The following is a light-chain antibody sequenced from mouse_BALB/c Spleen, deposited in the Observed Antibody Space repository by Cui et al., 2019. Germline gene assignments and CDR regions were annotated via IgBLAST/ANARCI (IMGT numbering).Light chain of an antibody. CDR1: QSLVHSNGNTY. J-gene: IGKJ1*01. CDR2: KVS. CDR3: SQSTHVPPWT. V-gene: IGKV1-110*01. Sequence: DVVITQTSLSLPVSLGDQASIACSSSQSLVHSNGNTYLHWYLQKPGQSPKLLIYKVSNRFSGVPDRFSDSGSGTDFTLKISRVEAEDLGVYVCSQSTHVPPWTFGGGTKLEIK.